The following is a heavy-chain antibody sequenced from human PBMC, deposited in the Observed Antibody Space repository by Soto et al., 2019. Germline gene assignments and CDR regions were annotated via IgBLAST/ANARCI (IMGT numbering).Heavy chain of an antibody. V-gene: IGHV3-74*01. Sequence: TGGSLRLSCAASGFTFSDYWMDWFRQVPGKGLVWVSRISSNGQTTSYADSVKGRFTISRDNAKNTLYLQMNSLIAEDTAVYHCARDTIHDYVLGFISNGVDVWGQGTTVTVSS. D-gene: IGHD3-16*01. J-gene: IGHJ6*02. CDR3: ARDTIHDYVLGFISNGVDV. CDR2: ISSNGQTT. CDR1: GFTFSDYW.